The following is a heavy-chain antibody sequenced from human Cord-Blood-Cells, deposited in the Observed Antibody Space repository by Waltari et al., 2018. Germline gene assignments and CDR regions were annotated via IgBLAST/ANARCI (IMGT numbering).Heavy chain of an antibody. J-gene: IGHJ4*02. CDR3: ARVLVTGTNFDY. Sequence: EVQLVESGGGLFQPGGSLRLPCAASGFTFSGYWMGWFRQAPGQGLEGVANKKQDGSEKYYVDSLKGRFTISRDNAKNSLYLQMNSLRAEDTAVYYCARVLVTGTNFDYWGQGTLVTVSS. CDR2: KKQDGSEK. CDR1: GFTFSGYW. V-gene: IGHV3-7*01. D-gene: IGHD1-7*01.